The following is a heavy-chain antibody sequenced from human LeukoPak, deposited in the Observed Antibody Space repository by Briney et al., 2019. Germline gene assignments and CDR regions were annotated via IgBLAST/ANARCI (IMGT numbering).Heavy chain of an antibody. J-gene: IGHJ6*03. CDR2: IYSGGST. D-gene: IGHD3-9*01. Sequence: GGSLRLSCAVSGFTVSSNYMSWVRQAPGKGLEWVTVIYSGGSTYFADSVKGRFTISRDNSKNALYLQMNSLRAEDTATYYCATLTGDYYYSYYMDVWGKGTTVTVSS. CDR3: ATLTGDYYYSYYMDV. V-gene: IGHV3-53*01. CDR1: GFTVSSNY.